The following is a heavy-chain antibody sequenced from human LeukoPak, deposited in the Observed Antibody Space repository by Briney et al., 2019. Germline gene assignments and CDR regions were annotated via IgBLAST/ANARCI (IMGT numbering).Heavy chain of an antibody. D-gene: IGHD2-8*01. CDR2: IYYSGST. CDR3: ATYTNRLHY. CDR1: GGSVSSGSYY. J-gene: IGHJ4*02. Sequence: SETLSLTCTVSGGSVSSGSYYWSWIRQPPGKGLEWIGYIYYSGSTNYNPSLKSRVTISVDTSKNQFSLKLSSVTAADTAVYYCATYTNRLHYWGQGTLVTVSS. V-gene: IGHV4-61*01.